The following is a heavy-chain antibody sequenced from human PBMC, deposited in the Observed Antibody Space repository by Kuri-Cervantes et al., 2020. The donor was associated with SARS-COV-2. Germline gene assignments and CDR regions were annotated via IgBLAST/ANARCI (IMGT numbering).Heavy chain of an antibody. D-gene: IGHD3-10*01. Sequence: SETLSLTCIVSGGSISSGDYYWSWIRQPPGKGLEWIGYIYYSGGTFYNPSLKSRVTMSVDTSKNQFSLKLSSVTAADTAVYYCARVIPGGYYGSGSYYNTQFGGYMDVWGKGTTVTVSS. CDR2: IYYSGGT. J-gene: IGHJ6*03. V-gene: IGHV4-30-4*08. CDR3: ARVIPGGYYGSGSYYNTQFGGYMDV. CDR1: GGSISSGDYY.